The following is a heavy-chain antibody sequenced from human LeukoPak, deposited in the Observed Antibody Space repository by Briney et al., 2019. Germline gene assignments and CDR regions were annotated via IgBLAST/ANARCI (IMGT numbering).Heavy chain of an antibody. CDR3: ARLPDIVVVPAAPDAFDI. V-gene: IGHV4-34*01. D-gene: IGHD2-2*01. CDR1: GGSFSGYY. CDR2: INHSGST. Sequence: SETLSLTCSVHGGSFSGYYWSWIRQPPGKGLELIGEINHSGSTNYNPSLKSRVTISVDTSKNQFSLKLSSVAAEDTAVYYCARLPDIVVVPAAPDAFDIWGQGTMVTVSS. J-gene: IGHJ3*02.